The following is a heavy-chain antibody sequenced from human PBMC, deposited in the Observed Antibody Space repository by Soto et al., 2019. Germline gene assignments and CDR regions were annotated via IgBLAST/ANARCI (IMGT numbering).Heavy chain of an antibody. CDR3: ARRGYSSSWYYYYYYGMDV. CDR1: GYTFTNYA. CDR2: INAGNGNT. V-gene: IGHV1-3*01. Sequence: ASVKVSCKASGYTFTNYAMHWVRQAPGQRLEWMGWINAGNGNTKYSQKFQGRVTITRDTSASTAYMELSSLRSEDTAVYYCARRGYSSSWYYYYYYGMDVWGQGXTVTVSS. J-gene: IGHJ6*02. D-gene: IGHD6-13*01.